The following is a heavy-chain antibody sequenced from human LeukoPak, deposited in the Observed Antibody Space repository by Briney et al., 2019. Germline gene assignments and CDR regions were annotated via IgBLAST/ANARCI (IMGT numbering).Heavy chain of an antibody. CDR2: INGGGDAT. Sequence: GGSLRLSCAASRLTFSSSAISWVRQAPGKGLEWLSTINGGGDATYYADSVKGRFTISRDNAKTSLYLQMNSLRDEDTAMYYCARVEQKPRAVCGMDVWGQGSTVTVSS. J-gene: IGHJ6*02. V-gene: IGHV3-23*01. CDR1: RLTFSSSA. D-gene: IGHD6-13*01. CDR3: ARVEQKPRAVCGMDV.